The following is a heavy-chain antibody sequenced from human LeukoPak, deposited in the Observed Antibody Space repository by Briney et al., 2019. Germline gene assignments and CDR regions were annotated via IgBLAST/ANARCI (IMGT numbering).Heavy chain of an antibody. J-gene: IGHJ5*02. CDR1: GFTFSSYA. CDR3: AKAWKQWLVLDWFDP. CDR2: ISGSGGST. V-gene: IGHV3-23*01. D-gene: IGHD6-19*01. Sequence: GGSLRLSCAASGFTFSSYAMSWVRQAPGKGLEWVSAISGSGGSTYYADSVKGRFTISRDNSKNTLYLRMNSLRAEDTAVYYCAKAWKQWLVLDWFDPWGQGTLVTVSS.